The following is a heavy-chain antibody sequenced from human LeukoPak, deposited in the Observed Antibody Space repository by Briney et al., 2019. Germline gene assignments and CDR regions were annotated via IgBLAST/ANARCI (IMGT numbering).Heavy chain of an antibody. CDR3: ASGWQDDY. CDR1: GFTFSSEA. J-gene: IGHJ4*02. Sequence: GGSLRLSCAVSGFTFSSEAMSWVRQAPGKGLEWVSAISNSGGKTYYADSVKGRFTIPRDNSKNTLYLQMNSLRAEDAAVYYCASGWQDDYWGQGTLVTVSS. CDR2: ISNSGGKT. V-gene: IGHV3-23*01. D-gene: IGHD6-19*01.